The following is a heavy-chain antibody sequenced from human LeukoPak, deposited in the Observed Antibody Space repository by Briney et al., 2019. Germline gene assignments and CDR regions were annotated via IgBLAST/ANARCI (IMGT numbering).Heavy chain of an antibody. CDR2: IYPGDSDT. V-gene: IGHV5-51*01. Sequence: GESLKISCKGSGYSFTSHWIGWVRHMPGKGLEWMGIIYPGDSDTRYSPSFQGQVTISADKSISTAYLQWSSLKASDTAMYYCARRKGYYDSSGYVGYWGQGTLVTVSS. CDR1: GYSFTSHW. D-gene: IGHD3-22*01. J-gene: IGHJ4*02. CDR3: ARRKGYYDSSGYVGY.